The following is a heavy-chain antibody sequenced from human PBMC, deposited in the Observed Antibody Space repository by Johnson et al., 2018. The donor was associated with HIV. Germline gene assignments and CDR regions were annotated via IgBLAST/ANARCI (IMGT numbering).Heavy chain of an antibody. CDR3: ARATRSSSSGRYDAFDI. Sequence: VQLVESGGGVVQPGRSLRLSCAASGFTFSSYAMHWVRQAPGKGLEWVAVISYDGSNKYYADSVKGRFTISRDKSKNTLYLQIDSLSDEDTAVYYCARATRSSSSGRYDAFDIWGQGTMVTVSS. D-gene: IGHD6-6*01. V-gene: IGHV3-30*03. CDR1: GFTFSSYA. CDR2: ISYDGSNK. J-gene: IGHJ3*02.